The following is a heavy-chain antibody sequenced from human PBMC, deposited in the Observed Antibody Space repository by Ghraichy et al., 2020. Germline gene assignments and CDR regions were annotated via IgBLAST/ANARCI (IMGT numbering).Heavy chain of an antibody. Sequence: ASVKVSCKASGYTFTSYGISWVRQAPGQGLEWMGWISAYNGNTNYAQKLQGRVTMTTDTSTSTAYMELRSLRSDDTAVYYCARVSEVYAIGGASVDWFDPWGQGTLVTVSS. V-gene: IGHV1-18*01. CDR3: ARVSEVYAIGGASVDWFDP. J-gene: IGHJ5*02. D-gene: IGHD2-8*01. CDR1: GYTFTSYG. CDR2: ISAYNGNT.